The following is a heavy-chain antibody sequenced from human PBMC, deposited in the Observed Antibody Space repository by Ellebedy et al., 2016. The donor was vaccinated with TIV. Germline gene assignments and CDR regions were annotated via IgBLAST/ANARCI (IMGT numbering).Heavy chain of an antibody. CDR3: ARRASYGDYAVQVNPWFDP. D-gene: IGHD4-17*01. CDR2: IRQEGDEI. J-gene: IGHJ5*02. CDR1: GFNFRSYW. Sequence: GESLKISCAASGFNFRSYWMTWVRQAPGKGLEWVAKIRQEGDEIYYVESVKVRFTISRENAKNSLFLQMNSLRVEDTAVYYCARRASYGDYAVQVNPWFDPWGQGTLVTVSS. V-gene: IGHV3-7*01.